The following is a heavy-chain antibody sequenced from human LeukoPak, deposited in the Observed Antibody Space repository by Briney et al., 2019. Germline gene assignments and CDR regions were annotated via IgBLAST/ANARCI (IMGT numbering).Heavy chain of an antibody. CDR1: GFTFSSYA. Sequence: GGSLRLSCAASGFTFSSYAMSWVRQAPGKGLEWVSAISGSGGSTYYADSVKGRFTISRDNSKNTLYLQMNCLRAEDTAVYYCAKDRAPFYYDSSGYYGYFDYWGQGTLVTVSS. D-gene: IGHD3-22*01. CDR3: AKDRAPFYYDSSGYYGYFDY. J-gene: IGHJ4*02. CDR2: ISGSGGST. V-gene: IGHV3-23*01.